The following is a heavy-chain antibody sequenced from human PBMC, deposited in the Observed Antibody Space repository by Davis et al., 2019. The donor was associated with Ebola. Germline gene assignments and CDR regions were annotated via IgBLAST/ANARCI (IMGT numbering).Heavy chain of an antibody. D-gene: IGHD2-8*01. V-gene: IGHV4-61*05. CDR2: IYYSGST. CDR1: GGSISSSSYY. J-gene: IGHJ4*02. CDR3: ARDLIRTPFDY. Sequence: SETLSLTCTVSGGSISSSSYYWGWIRQPPGKGLEWIGYIYYSGSTNYNPSLKSRVTISVDTSKNQFSLKLSSVTAADTAVYYCARDLIRTPFDYWGQGTLVTVSS.